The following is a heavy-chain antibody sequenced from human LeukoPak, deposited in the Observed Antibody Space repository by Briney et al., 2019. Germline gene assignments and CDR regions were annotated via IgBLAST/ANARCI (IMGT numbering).Heavy chain of an antibody. J-gene: IGHJ4*02. CDR2: IYYSGST. CDR3: ARLASGSYGPLTPFDY. CDR1: GGSISSYY. V-gene: IGHV4-59*08. D-gene: IGHD1-26*01. Sequence: PSETLSLTCTVSGGSISSYYWSWIRQPPGKGLEWIGDIYYSGSTNYNPSLKSRVTISVDTSKNQFSLRLSSVAAADTAVYYSARLASGSYGPLTPFDYWGQGTLVTVSS.